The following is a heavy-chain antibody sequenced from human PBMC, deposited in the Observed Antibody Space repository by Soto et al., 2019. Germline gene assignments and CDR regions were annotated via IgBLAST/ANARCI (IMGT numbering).Heavy chain of an antibody. CDR3: VRVVAIPGYPDN. CDR2: INAGNGNT. V-gene: IGHV1-3*01. Sequence: ASVKVSCKASGYTFPSYAMHWVRQAPGQRLEWMGWINAGNGNTKYSQKFQGRVTITADESTSTVYMELSSLRSDDTAVYYCVRVVAIPGYPDNWGQGTLVTVSS. CDR1: GYTFPSYA. D-gene: IGHD5-12*01. J-gene: IGHJ4*02.